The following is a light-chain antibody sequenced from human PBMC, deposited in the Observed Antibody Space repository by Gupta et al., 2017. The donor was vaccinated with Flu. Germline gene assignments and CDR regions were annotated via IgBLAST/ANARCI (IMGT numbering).Light chain of an antibody. CDR2: DVS. CDR1: SSDVGGYNY. Sequence: QSALTQPRSVSGSPGQSVTISCTGTSSDVGGYNYVSWYQQHPGKAPKLMIYDVSKRPSGVPDRFSGSKSGNTASLTIPGLQAEDEADDDCCSYAGSYTFVVFGGGTKLTVL. J-gene: IGLJ2*01. V-gene: IGLV2-11*01. CDR3: CSYAGSYTFVV.